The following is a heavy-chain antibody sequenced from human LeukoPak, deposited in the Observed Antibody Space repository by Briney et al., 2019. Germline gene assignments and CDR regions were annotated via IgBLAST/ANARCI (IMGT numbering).Heavy chain of an antibody. Sequence: GGSLRLSCAASGFTFSSYGMHWVRQAPGKGLEWVAFIRYDGSNKYYADSVKGRFTISRDNSKNTLYLQMNSLRAEDTAVYYCARGGTYYYDSSGYPGDYWGQGTLVTVSS. V-gene: IGHV3-30*02. CDR3: ARGGTYYYDSSGYPGDY. CDR2: IRYDGSNK. D-gene: IGHD3-22*01. CDR1: GFTFSSYG. J-gene: IGHJ4*02.